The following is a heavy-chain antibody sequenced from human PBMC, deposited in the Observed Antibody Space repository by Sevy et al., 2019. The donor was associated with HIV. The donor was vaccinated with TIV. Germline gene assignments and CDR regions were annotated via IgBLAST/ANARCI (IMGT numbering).Heavy chain of an antibody. CDR3: ARSQPYFDY. V-gene: IGHV4-39*01. J-gene: IGHJ4*02. CDR2: IYYSGST. CDR1: GGSISSSSYY. Sequence: SETLSLTFTVSGGSISSSSYYWGWIRQPPGKGLEWIGSIYYSGSTYYNPSLKSRVTISVDTSKNQFSLKLSSVTAADTAVYYCARSQPYFDYWGQGTLVTVSS.